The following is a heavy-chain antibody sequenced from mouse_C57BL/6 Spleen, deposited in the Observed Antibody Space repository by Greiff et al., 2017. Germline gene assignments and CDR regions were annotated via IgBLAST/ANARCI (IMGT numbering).Heavy chain of an antibody. CDR2: ISYDGSN. D-gene: IGHD2-2*01. V-gene: IGHV3-6*01. CDR1: GYSITSGYY. CDR3: ASGSLHWYFDV. Sequence: VQLQQSGPGLVKPSQSLSLTCSVTGYSITSGYYWNWIRQFPGNKLEWMGYISYDGSNNYNPSLKNRISITRDTSKNQFFLKLNSVTTEDTATYYYASGSLHWYFDVWGTGTTVTVSS. J-gene: IGHJ1*03.